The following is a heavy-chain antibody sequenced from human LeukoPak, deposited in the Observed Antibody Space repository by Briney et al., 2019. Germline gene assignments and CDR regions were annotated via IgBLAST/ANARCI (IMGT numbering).Heavy chain of an antibody. D-gene: IGHD3-10*01. J-gene: IGHJ4*02. V-gene: IGHV4-59*08. CDR3: ARHPTYYYGSGSRGFDY. CDR2: IYYSGST. Sequence: PSETLSLTCTVSGGSISSYYWSWIRQPPGKGLEWIGYIYYSGSTNYNPSLKSRVTISVDTSKNQFSLKLSSVTAADTAVYYCARHPTYYYGSGSRGFDYWGQGTLVTVSS. CDR1: GGSISSYY.